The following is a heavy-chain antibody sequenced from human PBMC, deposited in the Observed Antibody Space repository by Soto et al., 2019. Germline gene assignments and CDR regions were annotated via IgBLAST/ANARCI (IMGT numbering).Heavy chain of an antibody. CDR1: GFTFDDYA. D-gene: IGHD3-10*01. CDR2: ISWNSGSI. V-gene: IGHV3-9*01. Sequence: GGSLRLSCAASGFTFDDYAMHWVRQAPGKGLEWVSGISWNSGSIGYADSVKGRFTISRDNAKNSLYLQMNSLRAEDTALYYCAKGITMVRGLMDVWGKGTTVTVSS. J-gene: IGHJ6*03. CDR3: AKGITMVRGLMDV.